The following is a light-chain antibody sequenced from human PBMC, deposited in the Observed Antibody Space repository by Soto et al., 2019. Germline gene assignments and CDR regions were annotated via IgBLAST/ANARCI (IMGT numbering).Light chain of an antibody. CDR1: SSDVGGYNY. Sequence: QSVLTRPPSASGSPGQSVTISCAGTSSDVGGYNYVSWYQQYPGKVPKLMIYEASERPSGVPDRFSGSKSGNTAFLTVSGLQAEDEADYYCLSYADTAYVFGTGTKVTVL. CDR3: LSYADTAYV. CDR2: EAS. V-gene: IGLV2-8*01. J-gene: IGLJ1*01.